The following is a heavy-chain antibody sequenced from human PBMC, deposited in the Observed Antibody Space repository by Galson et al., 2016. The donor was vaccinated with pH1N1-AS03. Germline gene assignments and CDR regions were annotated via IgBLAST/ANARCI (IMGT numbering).Heavy chain of an antibody. J-gene: IGHJ5*02. CDR3: ARAAPFDP. CDR2: ISPQNGNT. V-gene: IGHV1-18*01. D-gene: IGHD2-15*01. Sequence: LEWMGWISPQNGNTQYAQRLEGRVTMTTDTSTSTAYMELWSLTYDDTAVYYCARAAPFDPWGQGTLVIVSS.